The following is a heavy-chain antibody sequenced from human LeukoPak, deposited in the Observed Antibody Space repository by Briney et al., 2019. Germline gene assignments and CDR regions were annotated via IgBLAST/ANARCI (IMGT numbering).Heavy chain of an antibody. CDR3: AKSHGDYGLLDY. Sequence: ASAKVSCKVSGYSLTDLSMHWVRQAPGKGLEWIGGFDPEDGEPIYAQKFQGRLSMTEDTSKDTGYMELRTLRSEDTALYYCAKSHGDYGLLDYWGQGTLVTVSS. J-gene: IGHJ4*02. V-gene: IGHV1-24*01. D-gene: IGHD4-17*01. CDR1: GYSLTDLS. CDR2: FDPEDGEP.